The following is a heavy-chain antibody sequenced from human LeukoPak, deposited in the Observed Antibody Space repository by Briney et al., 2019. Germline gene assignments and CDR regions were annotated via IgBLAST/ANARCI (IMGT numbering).Heavy chain of an antibody. CDR3: TSGDYGNYFYDMDV. V-gene: IGHV3-49*03. J-gene: IGHJ6*02. CDR1: GFTFGDYA. Sequence: GRSLRLSCTASGFTFGDYAMSWFRQAPGKGLEWVGFIRSKTYGGAKEYAASVKDRFTISRDDSKSIAYLQMNSLKTEDTAVYHCTSGDYGNYFYDMDVWGQGTTVTVSS. D-gene: IGHD4-17*01. CDR2: IRSKTYGGAK.